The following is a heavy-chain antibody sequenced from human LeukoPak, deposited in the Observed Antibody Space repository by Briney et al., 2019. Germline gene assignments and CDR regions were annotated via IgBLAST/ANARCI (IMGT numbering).Heavy chain of an antibody. CDR3: ATERYFKHGRQFDY. CDR2: FDPEDGET. V-gene: IGHV1-24*01. CDR1: GYTLTELS. J-gene: IGHJ4*02. Sequence: ASVKVSCKVSGYTLTELSMHWVRQAPGKGLEWMGGFDPEDGETIYAQKFQGRVTMTEDTPTDTAYMELSSLRSEDTAVYYCATERYFKHGRQFDYWGQGTLVTVSS. D-gene: IGHD1-26*01.